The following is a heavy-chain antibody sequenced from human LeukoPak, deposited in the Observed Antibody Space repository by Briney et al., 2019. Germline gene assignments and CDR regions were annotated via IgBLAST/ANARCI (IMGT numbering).Heavy chain of an antibody. V-gene: IGHV3-11*04. Sequence: GGSLRLPCAASGFTFSDYYMSWIRQAPGKGLEWISYIRSSGSTIYYADSVKGRFTISRDNARNSLYLQMNSLRAEDTAIYYCARGNSAWYHFDYWGQGTLVTVSS. J-gene: IGHJ4*02. CDR3: ARGNSAWYHFDY. CDR2: IRSSGSTI. D-gene: IGHD6-19*01. CDR1: GFTFSDYY.